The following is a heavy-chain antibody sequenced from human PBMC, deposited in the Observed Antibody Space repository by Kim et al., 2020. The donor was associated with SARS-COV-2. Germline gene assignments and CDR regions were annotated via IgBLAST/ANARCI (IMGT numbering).Heavy chain of an antibody. CDR1: GFTFSASS. Sequence: GGSLRLSCAASGFTFSASSMTWVRQAPGKGLEFVAKMKEDGSEIFYADSVKGRFTISRDNTKNSLYLQMNSLRAEDTAVYYCAKGGSRRFDWWGHGTVV. CDR2: MKEDGSEI. CDR3: AKGGSRRFDW. D-gene: IGHD2-2*01. J-gene: IGHJ4*01. V-gene: IGHV3-7*01.